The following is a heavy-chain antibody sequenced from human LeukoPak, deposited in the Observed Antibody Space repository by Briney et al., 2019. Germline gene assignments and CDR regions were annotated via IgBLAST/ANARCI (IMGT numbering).Heavy chain of an antibody. CDR2: ISAYNGNT. D-gene: IGHD3-10*01. CDR1: GYTFTSYG. J-gene: IGHJ6*04. V-gene: IGHV1-18*01. CDR3: ATDLRGTMVRGVLVDV. Sequence: GASVKVSCKASGYTFTSYGISWVRQAPGQGLEWMGWISAYNGNTNYAQKLQGRVTMTTDTSTSTAYMELSSLKSEDTAVYYCATDLRGTMVRGVLVDVWGKGTTVTVSS.